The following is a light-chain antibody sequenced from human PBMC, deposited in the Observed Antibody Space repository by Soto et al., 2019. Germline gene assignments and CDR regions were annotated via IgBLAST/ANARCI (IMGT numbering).Light chain of an antibody. V-gene: IGLV4-69*01. J-gene: IGLJ3*02. CDR1: RGHSSYT. CDR3: QTCGTGIAV. Sequence: QLVLTQSPSASASLGASVKLTCTLSRGHSSYTLAWHQQQPEKGPRSLMKLYCDGRHSKGDGIPDRFSGSSSGAERYLSISSLQSEEEADYYRQTCGTGIAVFGGGTKLTVL. CDR2: LYCDGRH.